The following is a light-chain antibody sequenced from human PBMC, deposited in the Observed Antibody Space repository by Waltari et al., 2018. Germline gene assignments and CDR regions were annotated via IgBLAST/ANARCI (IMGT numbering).Light chain of an antibody. Sequence: DIQLTQSPSTLTASVGDRVTITCRASQSISTWLAWYQQKPGKAPNLLIYKASTLQSGVPLRFGGSGSAIEFTLTISSLQPDDFATYYCQQYNSYPWTFGQGTKVEIK. CDR1: QSISTW. J-gene: IGKJ1*01. CDR2: KAS. CDR3: QQYNSYPWT. V-gene: IGKV1-5*03.